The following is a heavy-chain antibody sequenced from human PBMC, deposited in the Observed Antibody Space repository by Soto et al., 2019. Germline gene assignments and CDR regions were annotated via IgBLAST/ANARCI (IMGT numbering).Heavy chain of an antibody. CDR2: ISSSSSTI. CDR1: GFTFSSYS. V-gene: IGHV3-48*01. Sequence: GGSLRLSCAASGFTFSSYSMNWVRQAPGKGLEWVSYISSSSSTIYYADSVKGRFTISRDNAKNSLYLQMNSLRAEDTAVYYCARRPYGSGHYYYYGMDVWGQGTTVTVSS. J-gene: IGHJ6*02. CDR3: ARRPYGSGHYYYYGMDV. D-gene: IGHD3-10*01.